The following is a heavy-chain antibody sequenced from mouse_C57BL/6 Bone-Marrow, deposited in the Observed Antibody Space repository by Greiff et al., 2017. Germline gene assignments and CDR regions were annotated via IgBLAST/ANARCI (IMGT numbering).Heavy chain of an antibody. Sequence: VQLQQSGAELVRPGASVKLSCTASGFNIKDDYMHWVKPRPEQGLEWIGWIDPENGDTEYASKFQGKATITADTSSNTAYLQLSSLTSEDTAVYYCTTWGRFAYWGQGTLVTVSA. J-gene: IGHJ3*01. CDR1: GFNIKDDY. CDR3: TTWGRFAY. V-gene: IGHV14-4*01. CDR2: IDPENGDT.